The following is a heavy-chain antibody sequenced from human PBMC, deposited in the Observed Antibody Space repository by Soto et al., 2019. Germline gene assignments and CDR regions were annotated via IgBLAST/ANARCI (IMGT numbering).Heavy chain of an antibody. D-gene: IGHD6-13*01. CDR2: ISSSSSYI. J-gene: IGHJ6*02. CDR1: GFTFSSYS. Sequence: EVQLVESGGGLVKPGGSLRLSCAASGFTFSSYSMNWVRQAPGKGLEWVSSISSSSSYIYYADSVKGRFTISRDNAKNSLYLQMNSLRAEDTAVYYCARDKQRLVRGYYYGMDVWGQGTTVTVSS. CDR3: ARDKQRLVRGYYYGMDV. V-gene: IGHV3-21*01.